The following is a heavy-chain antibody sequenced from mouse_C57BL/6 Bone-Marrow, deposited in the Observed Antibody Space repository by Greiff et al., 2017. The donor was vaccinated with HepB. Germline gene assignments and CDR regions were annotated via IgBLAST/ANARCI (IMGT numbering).Heavy chain of an antibody. J-gene: IGHJ2*01. Sequence: VHVKQSGAELVRPGASVKLSCTASGFNIKDYYMHWVKQRPEQGLEWIGRIDPEDGDTEYAPKFQGKATMTADTSSNTAYLQLSSLTSEDTAVYYCTNILLRYLDYWGQGTTLTVSS. V-gene: IGHV14-1*01. D-gene: IGHD1-1*01. CDR1: GFNIKDYY. CDR2: IDPEDGDT. CDR3: TNILLRYLDY.